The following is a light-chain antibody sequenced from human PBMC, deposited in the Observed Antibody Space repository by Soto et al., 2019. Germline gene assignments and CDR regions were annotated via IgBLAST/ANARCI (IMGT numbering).Light chain of an antibody. V-gene: IGKV3-20*01. J-gene: IGKJ1*01. Sequence: EIVLTQSPGTLSLSPGERATISCRASQSVNNKYLAWYQQKVGQPPRLLIYGATNRARGIPGRFGGSGSGTDFTLTVSRLEPEDFAVYHCQQYGSAPWTFGQGTKVE. CDR1: QSVNNKY. CDR3: QQYGSAPWT. CDR2: GAT.